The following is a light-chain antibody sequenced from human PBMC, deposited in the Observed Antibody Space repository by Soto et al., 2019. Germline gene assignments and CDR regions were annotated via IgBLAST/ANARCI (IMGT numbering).Light chain of an antibody. CDR1: QSVSTNY. Sequence: EIVWTQSPGTLSLSPGERATLSCRASQSVSTNYLAWYQRKPGQAPRLLIYGASYRATDIPNRFSGSGSGTFFTLTITRLKAEDFAVYYCQQYGSSPPTFGQWTKVEIK. CDR2: GAS. CDR3: QQYGSSPPT. J-gene: IGKJ1*01. V-gene: IGKV3-20*01.